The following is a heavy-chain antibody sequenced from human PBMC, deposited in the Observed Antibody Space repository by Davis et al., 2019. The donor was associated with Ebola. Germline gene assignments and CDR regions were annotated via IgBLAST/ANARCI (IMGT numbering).Heavy chain of an antibody. CDR2: IYHSGST. CDR3: ARGPACSSTSCWVIGFDP. J-gene: IGHJ5*02. V-gene: IGHV4-4*02. CDR1: GGSISSSNW. D-gene: IGHD2-2*01. Sequence: SETLSLTCAVSGGSISSSNWWRWVRQPPGKGLEWIGEIYHSGSTNYNPSLKSRVTISVDKSKNQFSLKLSSVTAADTAVYYCARGPACSSTSCWVIGFDPWGQGTLVTVSS.